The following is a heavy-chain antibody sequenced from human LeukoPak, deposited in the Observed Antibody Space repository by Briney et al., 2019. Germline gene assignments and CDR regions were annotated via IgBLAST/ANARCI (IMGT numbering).Heavy chain of an antibody. J-gene: IGHJ4*02. V-gene: IGHV3-43*02. CDR3: AKDSGLAHFDY. D-gene: IGHD3-22*01. Sequence: GGSLRLSCTASGFTFSNAWMSWVRQAPGKGLEWVSLISGDGGSTYYADSVKGRFPISRDNSKTSLYLQMNSLRTEDTALYYCAKDSGLAHFDYWGQGTLVTVSS. CDR2: ISGDGGST. CDR1: GFTFSNAW.